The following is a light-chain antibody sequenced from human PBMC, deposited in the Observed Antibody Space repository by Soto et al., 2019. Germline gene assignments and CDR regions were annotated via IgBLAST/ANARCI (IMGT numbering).Light chain of an antibody. CDR2: DVS. CDR3: CSYAGSYTFYV. V-gene: IGLV2-11*01. J-gene: IGLJ1*01. CDR1: SSDVGGYNY. Sequence: QSALTQPRSVSGSPGQSVTISCTGTSSDVGGYNYVSWYQQHPGKAPKLMIYDVSKRPSGVPDRFSGSKSGNTASRTISGLQAEDEADYYCCSYAGSYTFYVFGTGTKLTVL.